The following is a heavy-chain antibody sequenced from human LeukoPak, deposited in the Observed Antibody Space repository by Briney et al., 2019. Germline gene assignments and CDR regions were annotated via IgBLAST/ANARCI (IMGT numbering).Heavy chain of an antibody. CDR3: AREISLAGIAGCYNWFGP. Sequence: GASVKVSCKASGYTFTCYYMHWVRQAPGQRLEWMGWINPNSGGTNYAQKFQGRVTMTRYTSISTAYMELSRLRSDDTAVYYCAREISLAGIAGCYNWFGPWGPGTLVTVSS. J-gene: IGHJ5*02. D-gene: IGHD6-13*01. CDR2: INPNSGGT. V-gene: IGHV1-2*02. CDR1: GYTFTCYY.